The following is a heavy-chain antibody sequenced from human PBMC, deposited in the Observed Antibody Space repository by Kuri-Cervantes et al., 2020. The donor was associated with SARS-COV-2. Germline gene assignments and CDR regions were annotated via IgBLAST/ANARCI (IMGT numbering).Heavy chain of an antibody. J-gene: IGHJ6*02. CDR3: ARGLHIVVGDYYYGMDV. CDR1: GGSISSSSYY. D-gene: IGHD2-21*01. V-gene: IGHV4-39*01. CDR2: IYYSGST. Sequence: SETLSLTCTVSGGSISSSSYYWGWIRQPPGKGLEWIGSIYYSGSTYYNPSLKSRVTISVDTSKNQFSLKQSSVTAADTAVYYCARGLHIVVGDYYYGMDVWGQGTTVTVSS.